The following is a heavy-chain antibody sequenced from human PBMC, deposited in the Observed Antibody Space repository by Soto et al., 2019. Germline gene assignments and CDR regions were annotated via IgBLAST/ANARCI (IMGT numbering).Heavy chain of an antibody. CDR2: ISAYNGNT. Sequence: ASVKVSCKASGYTFTSYGISWVRQAPGQGLEWMGWISAYNGNTNYAQKLQGRVTMTTDTSTSTAYMELRSLRSDDTAVYYCARDSRVTMIVVGYFDYWGQGTLVTVSS. CDR1: GYTFTSYG. V-gene: IGHV1-18*01. J-gene: IGHJ4*02. CDR3: ARDSRVTMIVVGYFDY. D-gene: IGHD3-22*01.